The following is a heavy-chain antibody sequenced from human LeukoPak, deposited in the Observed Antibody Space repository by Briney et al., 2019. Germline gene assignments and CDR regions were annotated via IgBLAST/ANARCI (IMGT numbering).Heavy chain of an antibody. J-gene: IGHJ6*02. D-gene: IGHD4-11*01. CDR2: INRDGSST. CDR3: ARDSNYGMDV. CDR1: GFTFSSYW. V-gene: IGHV3-74*01. Sequence: GGSLRLSCAASGFTFSSYWMHWVRQAAGKGLVWVSHINRDGSSTSHADSVKGRFTISRDNAKNTLYLQMISLRAEDTAVYYCARDSNYGMDVWGQGTTVTVSS.